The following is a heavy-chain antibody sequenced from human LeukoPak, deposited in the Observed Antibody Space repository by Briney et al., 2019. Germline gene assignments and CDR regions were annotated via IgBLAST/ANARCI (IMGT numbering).Heavy chain of an antibody. V-gene: IGHV3-21*01. Sequence: GGSLRVSCAASGFTFSSYSMNWVRQAPGKGLEWVSSINSNIRSTYYADSVKGRFTISRDNAKNSLYLQMNSLRAEDTAVYYCARAEGNPGDYWGQGTLVTVSS. J-gene: IGHJ4*02. CDR2: INSNIRST. CDR1: GFTFSSYS. CDR3: ARAEGNPGDY.